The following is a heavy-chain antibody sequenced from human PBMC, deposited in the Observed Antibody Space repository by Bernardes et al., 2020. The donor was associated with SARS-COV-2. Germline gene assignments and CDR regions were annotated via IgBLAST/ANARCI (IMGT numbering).Heavy chain of an antibody. V-gene: IGHV3-15*05. CDR2: IKSETDGGTT. Sequence: GGSLRLSCAVSGISVSNAYMNWIRQAPGKGLEWVGHIKSETDGGTTDYAAPVKGRFIISRDDSRNMLYLQMNSLKSEDTALYYCRAGHWSDYWGQGTLVTVSS. CDR1: GISVSNAY. CDR3: RAGHWSDY. D-gene: IGHD2-8*02. J-gene: IGHJ4*02.